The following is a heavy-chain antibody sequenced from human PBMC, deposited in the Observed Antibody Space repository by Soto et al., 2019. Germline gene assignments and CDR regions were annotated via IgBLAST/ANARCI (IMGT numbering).Heavy chain of an antibody. D-gene: IGHD3-3*01. V-gene: IGHV1-8*01. CDR3: ASSLYYDFWSGYTRTHYYYYGMDV. CDR1: GYTFTSYD. Sequence: QVQLVQSGAEVKKPGASVKVSCKASGYTFTSYDLNWVRQATGPGLEWMGWMNPNSGNTGYAQKLQGRVTMTRNTSISTAYIELSSLRSEDTAVYYCASSLYYDFWSGYTRTHYYYYGMDVWGQVTTVTVSS. CDR2: MNPNSGNT. J-gene: IGHJ6*02.